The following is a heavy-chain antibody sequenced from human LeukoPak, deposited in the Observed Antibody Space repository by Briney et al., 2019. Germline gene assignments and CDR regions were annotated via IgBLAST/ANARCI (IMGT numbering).Heavy chain of an antibody. D-gene: IGHD3-22*01. Sequence: PGGSLRLSCAASGFTFSSYAMSWVRQAPGEGLEWVSAISGSGGSTYYADSVKGRFTISRDNSKNTLYLQMNSLRAEDTAVYYCAKDRSFTMIVVVFAYWGQGTLVTVSS. CDR3: AKDRSFTMIVVVFAY. CDR1: GFTFSSYA. J-gene: IGHJ4*02. CDR2: ISGSGGST. V-gene: IGHV3-23*01.